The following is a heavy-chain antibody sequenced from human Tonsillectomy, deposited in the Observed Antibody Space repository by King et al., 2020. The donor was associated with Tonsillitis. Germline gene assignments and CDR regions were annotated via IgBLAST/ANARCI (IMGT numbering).Heavy chain of an antibody. CDR2: IYTSGGT. CDR1: GGSTSTGSYY. J-gene: IGHJ2*01. D-gene: IGHD2-15*01. Sequence: QLQESGPGLVKPSQTLSLSCTVSGGSTSTGSYYWSWIRQPAGKGLEWIGRIYTSGGTNYNPNLKSRVSISLDTSKNQFSLKLSSVTAADTAVYFCARASGGCSGGSCYSGWYFDLWGRGTLVTVSS. V-gene: IGHV4-61*02. CDR3: ARASGGCSGGSCYSGWYFDL.